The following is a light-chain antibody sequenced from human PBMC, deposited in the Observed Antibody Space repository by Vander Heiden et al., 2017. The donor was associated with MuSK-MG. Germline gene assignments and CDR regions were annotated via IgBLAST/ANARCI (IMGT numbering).Light chain of an antibody. J-gene: IGKJ3*01. V-gene: IGKV1-39*01. CDR2: AAS. CDR3: QQSYSTPPFT. CDR1: QSISSY. Sequence: DIQMTQSPSSLSASVGDRVTITCRASQSISSYLNWYQQKPGKAPKLLIYAASSLQSGVPSRFSGSGSGTDFTLTISSLQPEDFATYYCQQSYSTPPFTFGPGTKVXIK.